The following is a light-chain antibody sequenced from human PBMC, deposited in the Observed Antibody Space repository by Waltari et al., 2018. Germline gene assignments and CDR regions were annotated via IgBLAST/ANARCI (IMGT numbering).Light chain of an antibody. CDR3: ASYPSSSTWV. CDR1: SSDVGGYNY. J-gene: IGLJ3*02. CDR2: DVS. Sequence: QSALTQPASVSGSPGQSITISCTGTSSDVGGYNYVSWYQQRPGKAPKVMIYDVSYRPSGVSNRFSGSKSGNPASLTSSGLQAEDEADYYCASYPSSSTWVFGGGTKLTV. V-gene: IGLV2-14*03.